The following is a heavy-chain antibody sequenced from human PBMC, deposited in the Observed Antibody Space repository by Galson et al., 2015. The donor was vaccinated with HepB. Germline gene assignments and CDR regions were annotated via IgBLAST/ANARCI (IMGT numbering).Heavy chain of an antibody. Sequence: SLRLSCAASGFTFSSYAMHWVRQAPGKGLEWVAVISYDGSNKYYADSVKGRFTISRDNSKNTLYLQMNSLRAEDTAVYYCARGGYSYGYDWYYFDYWGQGTLVTVSS. J-gene: IGHJ4*02. CDR1: GFTFSSYA. CDR3: ARGGYSYGYDWYYFDY. D-gene: IGHD5-18*01. CDR2: ISYDGSNK. V-gene: IGHV3-30-3*01.